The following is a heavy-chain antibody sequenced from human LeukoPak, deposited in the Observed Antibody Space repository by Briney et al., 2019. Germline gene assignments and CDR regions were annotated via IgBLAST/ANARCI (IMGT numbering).Heavy chain of an antibody. CDR2: ISYDGSNK. J-gene: IGHJ6*02. V-gene: IGHV3-30*18. CDR1: GFTFSSYG. CDR3: AKVNLQKQWLPPSGMDV. Sequence: GGSLRLSCAASGFTFSSYGMHWVRQAPGKGLEWVAVISYDGSNKYYADSVKGRFTIFRDNSKNTLYLQMNSLRAEDTAVYYCAKVNLQKQWLPPSGMDVWGQGTTVTVSS. D-gene: IGHD6-19*01.